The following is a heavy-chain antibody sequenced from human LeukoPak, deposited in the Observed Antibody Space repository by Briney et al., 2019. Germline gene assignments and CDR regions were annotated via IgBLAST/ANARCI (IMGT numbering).Heavy chain of an antibody. CDR1: GESHSRFY. J-gene: IGHJ4*02. Sequence: SETLSLTCGVSGESHSRFYWSWIRQSPGGGLEWIGEINHSGSPNYNPSLKSRVTISLDTSKNQFSLKVHSVTATDTALYFCAGAVAGEEYFFDSWGQGTLVTVSS. CDR3: AGAVAGEEYFFDS. CDR2: INHSGSP. V-gene: IGHV4-34*01. D-gene: IGHD6-19*01.